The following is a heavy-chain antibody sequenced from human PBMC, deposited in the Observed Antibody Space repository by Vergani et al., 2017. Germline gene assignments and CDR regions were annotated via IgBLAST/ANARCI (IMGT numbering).Heavy chain of an antibody. CDR3: ARNTYDFWSGYYSYYGMDV. CDR1: GGSISSYY. Sequence: QVQLQESGPGLVKPSETLSLTCTVSGGSISSYYWSWIRQPPGKGLEWIGYIYYSGSTNYNPSLKSRVTISVDTSKNPFSLKLSSLTAAETAGYYCARNTYDFWSGYYSYYGMDVWGQGTTVTVSS. CDR2: IYYSGST. D-gene: IGHD3-3*01. V-gene: IGHV4-59*01. J-gene: IGHJ6*02.